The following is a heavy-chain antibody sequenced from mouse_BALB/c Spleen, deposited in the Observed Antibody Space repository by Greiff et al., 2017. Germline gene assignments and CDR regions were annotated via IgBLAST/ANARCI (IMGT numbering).Heavy chain of an antibody. J-gene: IGHJ4*01. Sequence: LVPPSPNLSIPCTASGFSFTSSGVHWARQTTGKGLEWLVVIWGDGSTTYNSALKARLSISKDNSKSQVFLKMNSLQTDDTAMYYCARQYDNYGAMDYWGQGTSVTVSS. V-gene: IGHV2-6-2*01. CDR2: IWGDGST. CDR3: ARQYDNYGAMDY. D-gene: IGHD2-10*02. CDR1: GFSFTSSG.